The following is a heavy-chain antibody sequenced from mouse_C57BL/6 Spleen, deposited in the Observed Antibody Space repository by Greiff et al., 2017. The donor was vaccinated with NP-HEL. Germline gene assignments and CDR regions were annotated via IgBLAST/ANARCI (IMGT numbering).Heavy chain of an antibody. CDR3: ARCDGYSPYYAMDY. D-gene: IGHD2-3*01. CDR2: IDPSDSYT. V-gene: IGHV1-50*01. J-gene: IGHJ4*01. Sequence: VQLQQSGAELVKPGASVKLSCKASGYTFTSYWMQWVKQRPGQGLEWIGEIDPSDSYTNYNQKFKGKATLTVDTSSSTAYMQLSSLTSEDSAVYYCARCDGYSPYYAMDYWGQGTSVTVSS. CDR1: GYTFTSYW.